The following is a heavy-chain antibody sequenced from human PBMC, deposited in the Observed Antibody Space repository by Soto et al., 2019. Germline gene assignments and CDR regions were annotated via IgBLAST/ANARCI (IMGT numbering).Heavy chain of an antibody. Sequence: QVQLVESGGGVVQPGRSLRLSCAASGFTFSSYAMHWVRQAPGKGLAWVAIISHDGSNKYYADSVEGRFTISRDNSKNKLYLQMNSLRAEDTAVYYCAKNTGYSYGFPFDYGGQGNLVTVSS. CDR3: AKNTGYSYGFPFDY. CDR2: ISHDGSNK. CDR1: GFTFSSYA. D-gene: IGHD5-18*01. J-gene: IGHJ4*02. V-gene: IGHV3-30*18.